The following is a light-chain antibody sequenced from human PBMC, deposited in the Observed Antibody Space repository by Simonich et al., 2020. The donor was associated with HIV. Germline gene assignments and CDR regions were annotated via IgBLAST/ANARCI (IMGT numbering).Light chain of an antibody. Sequence: EIVMTQSPATLSVSPGKRATLSCRASQSVSSNLAWYQQKPGQAPRILIYGASTRATGIPARFSGSGSGTEFTLTISSLQSEDFAVYYCQQYNNWPQTFGQGTKVEIK. CDR3: QQYNNWPQT. V-gene: IGKV3-15*01. CDR1: QSVSSN. J-gene: IGKJ1*01. CDR2: GAS.